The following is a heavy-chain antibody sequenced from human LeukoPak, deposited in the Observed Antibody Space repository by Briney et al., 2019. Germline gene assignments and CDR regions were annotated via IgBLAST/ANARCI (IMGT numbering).Heavy chain of an antibody. V-gene: IGHV3-53*01. Sequence: PVGSLRLSSAASGFTVSSNYMSWVRQAPGKGLEWVSVIYSGGSTYYADFVKGRFTISRGNSKNTLYLQMNSLRAEDTAVYYCARLGYVVTAFYYFDYWGQGTLVTVSS. J-gene: IGHJ4*02. CDR1: GFTVSSNY. CDR3: ARLGYVVTAFYYFDY. CDR2: IYSGGST. D-gene: IGHD2-21*02.